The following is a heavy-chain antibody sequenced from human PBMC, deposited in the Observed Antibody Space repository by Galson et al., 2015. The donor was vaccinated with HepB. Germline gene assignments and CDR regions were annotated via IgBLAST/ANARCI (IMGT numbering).Heavy chain of an antibody. CDR1: GYTLTELS. Sequence: SVKVSCKVSGYTLTELSMHWVRQAPGKGLEWMGGFDPEDGETIYAQKFQGRVTMTEDTSTDTAYMELSSLRSEDTAVYYCAANELERPPYFDYWGQGTLVTVSS. CDR3: AANELERPPYFDY. J-gene: IGHJ4*02. V-gene: IGHV1-24*01. CDR2: FDPEDGET. D-gene: IGHD1-1*01.